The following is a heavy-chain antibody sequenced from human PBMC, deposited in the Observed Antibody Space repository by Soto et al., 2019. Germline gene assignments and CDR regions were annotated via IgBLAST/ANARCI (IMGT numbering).Heavy chain of an antibody. D-gene: IGHD3-10*01. Sequence: EVQLVESGGGLVQPGGSLRLSCAASGFTFSSYSMNWVRQAPGKGLEWVSYISSSSSTIYYADSVKGRFTISRDNAKNSLYLQMNSLRDEDTAVYYCARDASAGSGSYYADYYYGMDVWGQGTTVTVSS. J-gene: IGHJ6*02. CDR2: ISSSSSTI. CDR3: ARDASAGSGSYYADYYYGMDV. CDR1: GFTFSSYS. V-gene: IGHV3-48*02.